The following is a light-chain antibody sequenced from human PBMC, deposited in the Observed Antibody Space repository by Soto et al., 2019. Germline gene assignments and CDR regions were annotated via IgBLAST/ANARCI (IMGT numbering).Light chain of an antibody. CDR1: QNIGTS. V-gene: IGKV1-39*01. CDR2: SAS. Sequence: DIQMTQSPSSLSVSVGDRVTITCRASQNIGTSLNWYQMKLGRAPTLLIYSASTLQSGAPSRFSGGGSGTDFPLTINSLHPEYFATYSCQQSYNAPYTFGQGTMLEIK. J-gene: IGKJ2*01. CDR3: QQSYNAPYT.